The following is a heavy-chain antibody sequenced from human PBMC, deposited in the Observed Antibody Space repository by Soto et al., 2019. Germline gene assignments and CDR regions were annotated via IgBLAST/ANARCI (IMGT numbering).Heavy chain of an antibody. CDR1: GYTFTSYG. CDR2: IRAYNGYT. D-gene: IGHD6-19*01. CDR3: ARASDGYRSGWYVGYFDY. V-gene: IGHV1-18*04. J-gene: IGHJ4*02. Sequence: ASVKVSCKASGYTFTSYGISWVRQAPGQGLEWMGWIRAYNGYTNYAQKFQGRVTVTTDTFTSTAYMELRSLVSDDTAVYYCARASDGYRSGWYVGYFDYWGQGTLVTVSS.